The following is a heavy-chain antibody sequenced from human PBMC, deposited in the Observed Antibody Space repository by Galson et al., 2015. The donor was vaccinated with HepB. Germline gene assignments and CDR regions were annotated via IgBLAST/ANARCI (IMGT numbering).Heavy chain of an antibody. Sequence: SLRLSCAASEFTFSNYPMSWVRQAPGKGLEWVSSISGSGGSTHYADSVNGRFTISRDKSKNTLYLQMNSLRAEDTAVYYCAKDRARYSYYYSLDVWGQGTTVTVSS. CDR1: EFTFSNYP. CDR3: AKDRARYSYYYSLDV. D-gene: IGHD5-18*01. J-gene: IGHJ6*02. CDR2: ISGSGGST. V-gene: IGHV3-23*01.